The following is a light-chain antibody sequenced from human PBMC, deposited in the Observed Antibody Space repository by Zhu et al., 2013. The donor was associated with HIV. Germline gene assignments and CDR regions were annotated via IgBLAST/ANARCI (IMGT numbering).Light chain of an antibody. J-gene: IGKJ1*01. V-gene: IGKV2-30*02. CDR1: QGLVHSDGNTY. CDR3: MQGTQLGQWT. CDR2: QVS. Sequence: DVVMTQSPLSLPVTLGQPASISCKSSQGLVHSDGNTYLNWFRQRPGQIVQGAYFSQVSIRDSGVPDRFSGSGSGTDFTLKISRVRLRMLGFITGMQGTQLGQWTFGQGTKVEIK.